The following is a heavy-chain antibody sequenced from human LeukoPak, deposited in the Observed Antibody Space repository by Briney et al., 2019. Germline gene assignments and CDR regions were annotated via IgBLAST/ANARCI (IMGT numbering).Heavy chain of an antibody. V-gene: IGHV4-4*07. Sequence: SETLSLTCTVSGVSLRRYYWSWIRQSAGKGLEWIGRIYSSGSTTYNPSLKSRVTMSIDTSKNQFSLKLSFVTAADTAVYYCARDSGTTGEVKFDPWGQGTLVTVSS. J-gene: IGHJ5*02. CDR1: GVSLRRYY. D-gene: IGHD3-10*01. CDR2: IYSSGST. CDR3: ARDSGTTGEVKFDP.